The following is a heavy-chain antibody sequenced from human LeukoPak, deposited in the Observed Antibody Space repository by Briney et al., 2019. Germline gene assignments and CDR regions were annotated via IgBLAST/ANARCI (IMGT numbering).Heavy chain of an antibody. Sequence: SETLSLTCAVSGYSISSGYYWGWIRQPPGKGQEWIGSIYHSGSTYYTPSLKGRVTISVDTSQNPFSLKLSSVTAADTAVYYCARPSRYYYGSGSYLTKYYFDYCGQGTLVTVSS. CDR2: IYHSGST. CDR1: GYSISSGYY. CDR3: ARPSRYYYGSGSYLTKYYFDY. V-gene: IGHV4-38-2*01. J-gene: IGHJ4*02. D-gene: IGHD3-10*01.